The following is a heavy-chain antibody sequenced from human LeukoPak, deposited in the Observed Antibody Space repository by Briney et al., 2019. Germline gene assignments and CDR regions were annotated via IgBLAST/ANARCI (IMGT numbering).Heavy chain of an antibody. J-gene: IGHJ4*02. CDR2: ISYSGNT. CDR3: ARGGGYNSPFGY. D-gene: IGHD5-24*01. Sequence: SETLSLTXTVSGGSICSYYWSWIRQPPGKGLEWIGYISYSGNTNYNPSLKSRVTISVDTSKNQFSVKLSSVTAADTAVYYCARGGGYNSPFGYWGQGTLVTVSS. CDR1: GGSICSYY. V-gene: IGHV4-59*01.